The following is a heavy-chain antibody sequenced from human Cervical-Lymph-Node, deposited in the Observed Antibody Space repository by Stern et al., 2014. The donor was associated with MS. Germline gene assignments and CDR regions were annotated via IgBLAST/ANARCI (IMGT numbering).Heavy chain of an antibody. V-gene: IGHV1-58*01. CDR3: AAKRDYYDSSGTDAFDI. J-gene: IGHJ3*02. CDR2: IVGGSGNT. CDR1: GFTFTSSA. Sequence: QLVQSGPEVKKPGTSVKVSCKASGFTFTSSAVQWVRQARGQSLEWIGWIVGGSGNTNYAQKFQERVTITRDMSTSTAYMELSSLRSEDTAVYYCAAKRDYYDSSGTDAFDIWGQGTMVTVSS. D-gene: IGHD3-22*01.